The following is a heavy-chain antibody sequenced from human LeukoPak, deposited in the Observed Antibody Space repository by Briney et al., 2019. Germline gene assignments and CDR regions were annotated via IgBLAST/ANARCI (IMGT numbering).Heavy chain of an antibody. CDR2: IYHSGST. Sequence: SETLSLTCAVSGGSISSGGYSWSWIRQPPGKGLEWIGYIYHSGSTYYNPSLKSRVTISVDRSKNQFSLKLSSVTAADTAVYHCAREAMYSYGNNFDYWGQGTLVTVSS. V-gene: IGHV4-30-2*01. CDR1: GGSISSGGYS. CDR3: AREAMYSYGNNFDY. D-gene: IGHD5-18*01. J-gene: IGHJ4*02.